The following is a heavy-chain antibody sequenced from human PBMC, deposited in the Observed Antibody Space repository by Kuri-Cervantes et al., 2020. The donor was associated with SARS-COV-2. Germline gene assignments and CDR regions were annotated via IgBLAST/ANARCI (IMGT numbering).Heavy chain of an antibody. CDR1: GFTFSSYG. CDR2: IWYDGSNK. V-gene: IGHV3-33*01. CDR3: ARDVGRAPGPFDY. Sequence: GESLKISCAASGFTFSSYGMHWVRQAPGKGLEWVAVIWYDGSNKYYADSVKGRFTISRDNSKNTLYLQMNSLRAEDTAVYYCARDVGRAPGPFDYWGQGTLVTVSS. D-gene: IGHD1-14*01. J-gene: IGHJ4*02.